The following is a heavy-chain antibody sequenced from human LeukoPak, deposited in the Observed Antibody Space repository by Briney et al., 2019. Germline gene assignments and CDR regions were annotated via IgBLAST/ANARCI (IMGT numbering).Heavy chain of an antibody. V-gene: IGHV3-30*03. Sequence: GGSLRLSRAAYGFTFSNYGMHWVRQAPGKGLEWVAVISADGTNKYCADSVKGRFTISRDNSKNILYLQMNSLRVEDTALYYCARGPGYKPWGQGTLVTVS. J-gene: IGHJ5*02. CDR1: GFTFSNYG. CDR2: ISADGTNK. D-gene: IGHD5-24*01. CDR3: ARGPGYKP.